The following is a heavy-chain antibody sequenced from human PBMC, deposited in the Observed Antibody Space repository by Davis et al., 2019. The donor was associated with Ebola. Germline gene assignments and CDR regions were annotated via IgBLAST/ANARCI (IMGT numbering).Heavy chain of an antibody. CDR2: IKQDGSEK. J-gene: IGHJ4*02. V-gene: IGHV3-7*03. Sequence: GESLKISCAASGFTFSNSAMSWVRQAPGKGLEWVANIKQDGSEKDYVDSVKGRFTISRDNAKNSLYLQMNSLRAEDTAVYYCARGPRKGYFDYWGQGALVTVSS. CDR1: GFTFSNSA. CDR3: ARGPRKGYFDY.